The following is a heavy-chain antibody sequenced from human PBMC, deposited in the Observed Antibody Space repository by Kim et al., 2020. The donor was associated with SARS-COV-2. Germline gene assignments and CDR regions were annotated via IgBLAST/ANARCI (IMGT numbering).Heavy chain of an antibody. D-gene: IGHD1-26*01. CDR3: AAAEVGATPNFDY. CDR2: ITGSGDKA. J-gene: IGHJ4*02. Sequence: GGSLRLSCAASGFTFSSYGMSWVRQAPGKGLEWVSTITGSGDKAYYADTVKGRFTVSRDNSNNMLYLQMNSLRVDDTAIYYCAAAEVGATPNFDYWGQGSLVTVSS. V-gene: IGHV3-23*01. CDR1: GFTFSSYG.